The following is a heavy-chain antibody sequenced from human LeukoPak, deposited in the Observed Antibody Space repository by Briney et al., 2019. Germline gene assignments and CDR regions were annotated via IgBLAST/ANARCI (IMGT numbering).Heavy chain of an antibody. Sequence: SETLSLTCTVSGGSISSYYWSWIRQPAGKGLEWIGRIYTSGSTNYNPSLKSRVTMSVDTSKNQFSLKLSSVTAADTAVYYCARANYDILTGLYYYYYMDVWGKGTTVTISS. J-gene: IGHJ6*03. CDR3: ARANYDILTGLYYYYYMDV. D-gene: IGHD3-9*01. CDR1: GGSISSYY. CDR2: IYTSGST. V-gene: IGHV4-4*07.